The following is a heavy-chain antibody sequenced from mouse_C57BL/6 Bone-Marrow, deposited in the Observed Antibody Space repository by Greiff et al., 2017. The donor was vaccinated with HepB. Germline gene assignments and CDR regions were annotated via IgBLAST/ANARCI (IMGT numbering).Heavy chain of an antibody. J-gene: IGHJ1*03. CDR1: GYTFTSYW. V-gene: IGHV1-53*01. D-gene: IGHD2-3*01. CDR3: ARRDGYYLYWYFDV. Sequence: QVQLQQPGTELVKPGASVKLSCKASGYTFTSYWMHWVKQRPGQGLEWIGNINPSNGGTNYNEKFKSKATLTVDKSSSTAYMQLSSLTSEDSAVYYRARRDGYYLYWYFDVWGTGTTVTVSS. CDR2: INPSNGGT.